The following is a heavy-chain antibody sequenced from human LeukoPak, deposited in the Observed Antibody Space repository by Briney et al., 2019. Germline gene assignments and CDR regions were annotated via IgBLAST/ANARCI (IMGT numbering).Heavy chain of an antibody. V-gene: IGHV3-23*01. CDR1: GFTFSSYA. J-gene: IGHJ4*02. D-gene: IGHD2-15*01. Sequence: GGSLRLSCAASGFTFSSYAMSWVRQAPGKGLEWVSAISGSGGSTYYADSVKGRFTISRDNSKNTLYLQMGSLRPEDMAVYYCARGGGYCSGGSCYGIDYWGQGTLVTVSS. CDR3: ARGGGYCSGGSCYGIDY. CDR2: ISGSGGST.